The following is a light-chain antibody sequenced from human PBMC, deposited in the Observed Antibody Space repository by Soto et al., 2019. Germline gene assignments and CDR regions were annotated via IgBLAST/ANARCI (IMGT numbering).Light chain of an antibody. CDR3: QQYYTYST. Sequence: DIQLTQSPSTLSAAVGDSVTITFLASQNIRNLLAWYQQKPGKAPKPLIFDASTLKTGVPSRFGGSGSGAEFNFTITGLQPDDFATYFCQQYYTYSTFGQGTRLEIK. J-gene: IGKJ5*01. CDR2: DAS. CDR1: QNIRNL. V-gene: IGKV1-5*01.